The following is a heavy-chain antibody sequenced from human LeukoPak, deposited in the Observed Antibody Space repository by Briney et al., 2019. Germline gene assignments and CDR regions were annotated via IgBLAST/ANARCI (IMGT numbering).Heavy chain of an antibody. J-gene: IGHJ4*02. CDR3: ARDEGVPAASFDY. CDR1: GYTFSSYG. V-gene: IGHV1-69*05. Sequence: ASVKVSCKASGYTFSSYGISWVRQAPGQGLEWMGRIIPIFGTANYAQKFQGRVTITTDESTSTAYMELSSLRSEDTAVYYCARDEGVPAASFDYWGQGTLVTVSS. D-gene: IGHD2-2*01. CDR2: IIPIFGTA.